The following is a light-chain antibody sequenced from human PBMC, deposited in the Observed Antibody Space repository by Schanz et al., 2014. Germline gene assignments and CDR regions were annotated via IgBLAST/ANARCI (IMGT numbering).Light chain of an antibody. Sequence: DIVLTQSPGTLSLSPGERATLSCRASQSVSSSYLAWYQQKPGLAPRLLIYDASSRATGIPDRFSGSGSGTDFTLTISRLEPDDFATYYCHQYKTYTGTFGQGTKVEIK. J-gene: IGKJ1*01. CDR3: HQYKTYTGT. CDR2: DAS. CDR1: QSVSSSY. V-gene: IGKV3D-20*01.